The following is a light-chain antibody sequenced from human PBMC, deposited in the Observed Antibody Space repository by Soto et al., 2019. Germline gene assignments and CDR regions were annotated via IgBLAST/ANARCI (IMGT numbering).Light chain of an antibody. V-gene: IGKV1-39*01. CDR2: TAS. J-gene: IGKJ5*01. CDR1: QSISSF. Sequence: DIQMTQSPSSLSASVGDGVSITCRASQSISSFLNWYQQKPGKAPKLLIYTASNLHSGVPSRFSGSESGTDFTLTITSLQPEDFATYYCQQSYSTPITFGQGTRLEIK. CDR3: QQSYSTPIT.